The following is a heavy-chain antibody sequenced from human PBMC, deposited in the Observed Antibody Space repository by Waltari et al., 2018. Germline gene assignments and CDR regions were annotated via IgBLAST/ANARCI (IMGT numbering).Heavy chain of an antibody. J-gene: IGHJ4*02. Sequence: EVQLLESGGGLVQPGGSLRLSCAASGFTFSSYAMSWVRQAPGKGLEWVSAISGSGGSTCYADSVKGRFTISRDNSKNTLYLQMNSLRAEDTAVYYCAKTGGYCGGDCYSDYFDYWGQGTLVTVSS. CDR3: AKTGGYCGGDCYSDYFDY. CDR2: ISGSGGST. CDR1: GFTFSSYA. D-gene: IGHD2-21*01. V-gene: IGHV3-23*01.